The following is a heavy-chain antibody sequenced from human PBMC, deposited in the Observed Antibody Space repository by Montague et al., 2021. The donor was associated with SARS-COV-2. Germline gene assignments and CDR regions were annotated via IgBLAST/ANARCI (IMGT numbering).Heavy chain of an antibody. D-gene: IGHD4-23*01. CDR1: GGSITGYY. J-gene: IGHJ3*02. CDR3: VRDHRYGGRRGAYDI. V-gene: IGHV4-59*01. Sequence: SETLSLTCTVSGGSITGYYWSWLRRSPGKGLEWIAYIYDGGAVNYNPSLGSRVTISTDTSKNQLSLKVNSVTAADTAVYYCVRDHRYGGRRGAYDIWGQGTVVTVSS. CDR2: IYDGGAV.